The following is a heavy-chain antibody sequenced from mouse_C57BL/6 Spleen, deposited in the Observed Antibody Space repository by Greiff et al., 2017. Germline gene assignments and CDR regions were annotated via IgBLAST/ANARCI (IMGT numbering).Heavy chain of an antibody. CDR1: GYAFSSSW. CDR2: IYPGDGDT. V-gene: IGHV1-82*01. CDR3: ARGYDGAMDY. J-gene: IGHJ4*01. Sequence: VQLQQSGPELVKPGASVKISCKASGYAFSSSWMNWVKQRPGKGLEWIGRIYPGDGDTNYNGKFKGKATLTADKASSTAYMQLSSLTSEDSAVYVCARGYDGAMDYWGQGTSVTVSS. D-gene: IGHD2-14*01.